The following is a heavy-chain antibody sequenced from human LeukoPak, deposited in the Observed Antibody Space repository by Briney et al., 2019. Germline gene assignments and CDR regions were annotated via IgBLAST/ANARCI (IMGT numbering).Heavy chain of an antibody. CDR3: STTYYYDSSEGY. Sequence: GGSLRLSCAASGFTFSNAWMNWVRQAPGQGLEWVGRIKSKTDGGTTDYAAPAKGRFTISRDDSKNTLYLQMNSLKTEDTAVYYCSTTYYYDSSEGYWGQGTLVTVSS. D-gene: IGHD3-22*01. CDR2: IKSKTDGGTT. V-gene: IGHV3-15*07. J-gene: IGHJ4*02. CDR1: GFTFSNAW.